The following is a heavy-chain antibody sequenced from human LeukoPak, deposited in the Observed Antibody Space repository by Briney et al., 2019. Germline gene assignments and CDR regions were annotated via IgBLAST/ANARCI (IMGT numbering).Heavy chain of an antibody. CDR2: IFHSGST. D-gene: IGHD2/OR15-2a*01. CDR1: GDSISSSIYY. V-gene: IGHV4-39*07. Sequence: PSETLSLTCTVSGDSISSSIYYWGWIRQPPGKGLEWIGSIFHSGSTYNNPSLKTRVTISVDTSKNQFSLKLNSVTAADTAVYYCARDFSAIYFFDQWGQGTPVTVSS. J-gene: IGHJ4*02. CDR3: ARDFSAIYFFDQ.